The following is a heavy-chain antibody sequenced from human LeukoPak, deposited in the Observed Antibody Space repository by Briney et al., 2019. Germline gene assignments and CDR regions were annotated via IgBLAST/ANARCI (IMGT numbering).Heavy chain of an antibody. CDR1: GGSISSGGYY. D-gene: IGHD5-18*01. Sequence: SETLSLTCTVSGGSISSGGYYWSWIRQHPGKGLEWIGYIYYSGSTYYNPSLKSRVTISVDTSKNQFSLKLSSVTAADTAVYYCARDAPLKYSYGSEDYYYGMDVWGQGTTVTVSS. CDR3: ARDAPLKYSYGSEDYYYGMDV. J-gene: IGHJ6*02. CDR2: IYYSGST. V-gene: IGHV4-31*03.